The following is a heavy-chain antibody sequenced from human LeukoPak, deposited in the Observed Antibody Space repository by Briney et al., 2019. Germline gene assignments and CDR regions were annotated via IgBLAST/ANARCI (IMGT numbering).Heavy chain of an antibody. V-gene: IGHV1-2*02. CDR1: GYTFTGYY. D-gene: IGHD6-19*01. CDR2: INPNSGGT. Sequence: ASVKVSCKASGYTFTGYYMHWVRQAPGQGLEWMGWINPNSGGTNYAQKFQGRVTMTRDTSISTAYMELSRLRSDDTAVYYCARGRGAQYSSGWYIDYFDCWGQGTLVTVSS. J-gene: IGHJ4*02. CDR3: ARGRGAQYSSGWYIDYFDC.